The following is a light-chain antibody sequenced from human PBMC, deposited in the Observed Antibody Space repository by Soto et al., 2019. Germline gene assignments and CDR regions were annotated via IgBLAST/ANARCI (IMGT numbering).Light chain of an antibody. CDR3: SSYAGSNNPYV. CDR1: SGDIGGYDY. CDR2: EVT. Sequence: QSALTQPPSASGSPGQSVTISCTGTSGDIGGYDYVSWYQQHPGKAPKLMIYEVTNRPLGVPDRFSGSKSGNTASLTVSGLQAEDEADYYCSSYAGSNNPYVFGTGTQLTVL. J-gene: IGLJ1*01. V-gene: IGLV2-8*01.